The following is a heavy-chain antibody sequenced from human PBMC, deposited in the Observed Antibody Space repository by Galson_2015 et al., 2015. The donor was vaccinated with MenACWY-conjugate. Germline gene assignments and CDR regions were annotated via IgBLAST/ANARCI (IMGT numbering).Heavy chain of an antibody. D-gene: IGHD5-18*01. Sequence: SLRLSCAASGFTFSTYRMNWVRQAPGKGLEWVSYISSSSSTIYYADSVEGRFTISRDNAKNSLYLQMNTLRDEDTAVYYCARVPGYSYGYYGWWGQGTLVTVSS. J-gene: IGHJ4*02. CDR1: GFTFSTYR. CDR2: ISSSSSTI. V-gene: IGHV3-48*02. CDR3: ARVPGYSYGYYGW.